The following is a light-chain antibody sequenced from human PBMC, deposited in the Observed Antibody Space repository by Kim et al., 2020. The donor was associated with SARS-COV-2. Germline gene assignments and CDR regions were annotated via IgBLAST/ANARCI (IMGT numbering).Light chain of an antibody. CDR3: NSRDSSGNHWL. Sequence: SSELTQDPAVSVALGQTVRITCQGDSLRSYYATWYQLKPGQAPLLVIYAKNDRPSGIPDRFSGSSSGDTASLTITGAPAEDEADYYCNSRDSSGNHWLFG. CDR1: SLRSYY. J-gene: IGLJ7*01. CDR2: AKN. V-gene: IGLV3-19*01.